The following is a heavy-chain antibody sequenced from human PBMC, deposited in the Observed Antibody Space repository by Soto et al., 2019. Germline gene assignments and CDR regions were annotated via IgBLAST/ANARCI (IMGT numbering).Heavy chain of an antibody. CDR2: ISGSGFRT. J-gene: IGHJ5*01. Sequence: SRLSMKLPCATSGVNFKKYSESRVRNNKGRGLEGVSIISGSGFRTDYADSVKGRFTISKDNSKNTLYRQRNSLRAEDRAVEYRAKERLHVVVTACGFDPWGQGSLFP. V-gene: IGHV3-23*01. D-gene: IGHD2-21*02. CDR3: AKERLHVVVTACGFDP. CDR1: GVNFKKYS.